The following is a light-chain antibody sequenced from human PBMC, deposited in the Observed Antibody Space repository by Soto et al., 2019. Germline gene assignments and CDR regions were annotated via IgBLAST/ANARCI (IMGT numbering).Light chain of an antibody. J-gene: IGKJ1*01. CDR3: QKSDSIPWT. Sequence: DIQMTQSPSSLSASVGDSVTITCRTSQTINNYLNWYQQKPGKAPKLLVYSASSWQSGVPSRFSGSGSGTNFTLTISDLQPEDFTTYYCQKSDSIPWTFGQGTKVDIK. V-gene: IGKV1-39*01. CDR1: QTINNY. CDR2: SAS.